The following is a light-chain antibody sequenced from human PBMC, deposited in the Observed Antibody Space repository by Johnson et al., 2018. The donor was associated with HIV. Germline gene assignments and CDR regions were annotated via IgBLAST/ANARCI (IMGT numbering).Light chain of an antibody. CDR3: GTWDTSLGAQYV. CDR2: DNN. V-gene: IGLV1-51*01. Sequence: QSVLTQPPSVSAAPGQKVTISCSGSSSNIGNNYVSWYQQLPGTAPKLLIYDNNKRPSGIPDRFSGSKSGTSATLAFTGLQTGDEADYYCGTWDTSLGAQYVFGSGTKVTVL. CDR1: SSNIGNNY. J-gene: IGLJ1*01.